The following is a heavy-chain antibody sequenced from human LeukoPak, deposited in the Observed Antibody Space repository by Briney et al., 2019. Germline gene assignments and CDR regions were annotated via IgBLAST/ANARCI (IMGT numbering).Heavy chain of an antibody. CDR2: IQSSGST. V-gene: IGHV4-4*07. CDR1: GGSIRRYY. J-gene: IGHJ1*01. D-gene: IGHD5-18*01. CDR3: AQDSGYGYFQH. Sequence: SETLSLTCTVSGGSIRRYYWNWIRQPAGKGLEWIGRIQSSGSTNHNPSLKSRVTMSVDTSKNQFSLKLRSVTAADTAVYYCAQDSGYGYFQHWGQGTRVTVSS.